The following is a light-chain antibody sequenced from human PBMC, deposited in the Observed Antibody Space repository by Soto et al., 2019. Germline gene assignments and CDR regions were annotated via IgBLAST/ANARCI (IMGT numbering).Light chain of an antibody. CDR3: QQRTTWPPT. J-gene: IGKJ4*01. Sequence: EIVLTQSPATLSLSPGERATLSCRASQSVRNDLVWYHQKPGQAPRVLIYSASNRATGIPARFSGSGSGTDFTRTISSLEPEYFSVYYCQQRTTWPPTFGGGTKVEMK. V-gene: IGKV3-11*01. CDR2: SAS. CDR1: QSVRND.